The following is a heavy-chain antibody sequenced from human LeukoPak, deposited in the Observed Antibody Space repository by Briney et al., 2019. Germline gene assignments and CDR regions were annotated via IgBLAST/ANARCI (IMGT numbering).Heavy chain of an antibody. CDR3: ARKRLEDYGGNSTGFQH. J-gene: IGHJ1*01. CDR1: GFTFSSYW. Sequence: QPGGSLRLSCAASGFTFSSYWMHWVRQAPGKGLVWVSRINSDGSSTSYADSVKGRFTISRDNAKNTLYLQMNSLRAEDTAVYYCARKRLEDYGGNSTGFQHWGQGTLVTVSS. V-gene: IGHV3-74*01. CDR2: INSDGSST. D-gene: IGHD4-23*01.